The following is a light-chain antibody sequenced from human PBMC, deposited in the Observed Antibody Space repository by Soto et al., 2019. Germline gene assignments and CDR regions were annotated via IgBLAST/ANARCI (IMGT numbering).Light chain of an antibody. J-gene: IGLJ1*01. Sequence: SYELTQPPSVSVAPGQTARITCGVNNIGNKRVHWYQQKPGQAPVLVVYDDSDRPSGIPERFSGSNSGNTATLSISRVEAGDEAGYYCQVWDSNSVYVFGTGTKVTV. CDR2: DDS. V-gene: IGLV3-21*02. CDR1: NIGNKR. CDR3: QVWDSNSVYV.